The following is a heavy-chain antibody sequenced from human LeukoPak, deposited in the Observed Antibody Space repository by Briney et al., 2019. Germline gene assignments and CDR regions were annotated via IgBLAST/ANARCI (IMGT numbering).Heavy chain of an antibody. Sequence: GGSLRLSCAASGFTFSSYWMHWVRQGPGKGLVWVSRIKSDGSDPSYADSVKGRFIISRDNAESTLYLQMNSLRAEDTAVYYCAKDRDPMPSRGMDVWGQGTTVAVSS. D-gene: IGHD2-2*01. CDR1: GFTFSSYW. CDR3: AKDRDPMPSRGMDV. CDR2: IKSDGSDP. V-gene: IGHV3-74*01. J-gene: IGHJ6*02.